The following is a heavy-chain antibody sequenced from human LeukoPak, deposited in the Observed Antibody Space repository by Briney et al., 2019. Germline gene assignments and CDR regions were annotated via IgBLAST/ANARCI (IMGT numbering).Heavy chain of an antibody. V-gene: IGHV3-23*01. CDR2: ISGTGSDT. D-gene: IGHD3-16*01. CDR1: GFTFSRYA. CDR3: AKELVRGSWGLALEY. Sequence: PGGSLRLSCAGSGFTFSRYAISWVRQAPGKGLEWVSVISGTGSDTYYADSVKGRFTISRDNSKNILYLQMSSLRAEDTAVYYCAKELVRGSWGLALEYWGQGTLVTVSS. J-gene: IGHJ4*02.